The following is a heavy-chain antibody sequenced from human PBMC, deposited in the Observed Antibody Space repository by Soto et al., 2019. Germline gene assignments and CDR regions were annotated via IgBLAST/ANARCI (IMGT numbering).Heavy chain of an antibody. V-gene: IGHV4-34*01. CDR2: INHSGTT. Sequence: PSETLSLTCGVYRGSFSGFYWSWVRQTPGGGLEWVGEINHSGTTNYNPSFQNRVTISVDKSTNNFSLKMTPVTAADEAVYYCGRGRGYGYGSNFYGLDVWGQGTTVTVSS. D-gene: IGHD2-2*03. CDR1: RGSFSGFY. J-gene: IGHJ6*02. CDR3: GRGRGYGYGSNFYGLDV.